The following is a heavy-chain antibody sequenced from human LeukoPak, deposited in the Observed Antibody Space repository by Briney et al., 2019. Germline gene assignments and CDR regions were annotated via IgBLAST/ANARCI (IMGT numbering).Heavy chain of an antibody. CDR3: ARHATGDDC. CDR1: GYSFTRHW. D-gene: IGHD7-27*01. CDR2: IYPGDPDA. Sequence: GESLKISCKGSGYSFTRHWIGWVRQMPGKGLEWMGNIYPGDPDARYSPSFQGQVTFSADKSISTAYLQWSSLKASDTAMYYCARHATGDDCWGQGTLVTVSS. J-gene: IGHJ4*02. V-gene: IGHV5-51*01.